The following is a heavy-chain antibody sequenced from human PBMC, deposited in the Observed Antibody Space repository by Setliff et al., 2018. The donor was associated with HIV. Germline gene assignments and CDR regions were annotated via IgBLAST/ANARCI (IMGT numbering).Heavy chain of an antibody. Sequence: GASVKVSCKASGYIFTSYYIHWVRQAPGQGLEWMGIINPSGGSTNYAQKFQGRVTMTRDTSTSTVYMELSSLRSEDTAVYYCAREGGSTVAHSPLDYWGQGSPVTVSS. CDR1: GYIFTSYY. J-gene: IGHJ4*02. CDR2: INPSGGST. V-gene: IGHV1-46*01. CDR3: AREGGSTVAHSPLDY. D-gene: IGHD4-17*01.